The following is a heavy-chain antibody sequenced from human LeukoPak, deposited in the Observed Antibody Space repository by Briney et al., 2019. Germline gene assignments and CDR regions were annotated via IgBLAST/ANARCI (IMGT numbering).Heavy chain of an antibody. CDR3: AKDRHAPGRYCSSTICFPFDP. J-gene: IGHJ5*02. V-gene: IGHV3-30*02. CDR1: GFTFSSYG. Sequence: PGGSLRLSGAASGFTFSSYGMHWVRQAPGKGLEWVAFIRYDGSNKYYADSVKGRFTISRDNSKSTLYLQMNSLRADDTAVYYCAKDRHAPGRYCSSTICFPFDPWGQGTLVTVSS. CDR2: IRYDGSNK. D-gene: IGHD2-2*01.